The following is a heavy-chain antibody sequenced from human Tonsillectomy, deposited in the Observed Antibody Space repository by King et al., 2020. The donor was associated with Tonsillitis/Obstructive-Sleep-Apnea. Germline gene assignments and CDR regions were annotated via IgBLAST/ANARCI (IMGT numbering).Heavy chain of an antibody. CDR1: GFTFGDYA. V-gene: IGHV3-49*04. J-gene: IGHJ3*02. Sequence: VQLVESGGGLVQPGRSLRLSCTASGFTFGDYAMSWVRQAPGKGLEWVGFIRSIAYGGTTEYAASVKGGFTISRDDSKSIAYLQFNSLKTEDTAVYYCTMDTVMVTLDAFDIWGQGTMVTVSS. D-gene: IGHD5-18*01. CDR2: IRSIAYGGTT. CDR3: TMDTVMVTLDAFDI.